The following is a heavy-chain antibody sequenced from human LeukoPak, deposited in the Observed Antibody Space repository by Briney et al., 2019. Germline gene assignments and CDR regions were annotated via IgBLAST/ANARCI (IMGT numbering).Heavy chain of an antibody. CDR2: ISGSGGST. CDR1: GFTFSSYA. D-gene: IGHD2-2*01. V-gene: IGHV3-23*01. J-gene: IGHJ3*02. Sequence: PGGSLRLSCAASGFTFSSYAMSWVRQAPGKGLEWVSGISGSGGSTYYADSVKGRFTISRDNSKNTLYLQMNSLRAEDTAVYYCAKDLRVVVVPAATRNDAFDIWGQGTMVTVSS. CDR3: AKDLRVVVVPAATRNDAFDI.